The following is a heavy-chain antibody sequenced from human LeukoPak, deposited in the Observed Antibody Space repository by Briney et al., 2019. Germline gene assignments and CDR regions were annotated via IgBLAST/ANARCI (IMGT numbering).Heavy chain of an antibody. Sequence: GGSLRLSCSASGFTFTTYSMYWVRQAPGKGLEYVSAVSSHGLSTYYADSVEGRFTISRDNSKNTLHLQMSSLRPDDTAVYYCVKGGPYSGAWCLFDYWGQGTLVTVSS. V-gene: IGHV3-64D*09. J-gene: IGHJ4*02. D-gene: IGHD6-19*01. CDR2: VSSHGLST. CDR1: GFTFTTYS. CDR3: VKGGPYSGAWCLFDY.